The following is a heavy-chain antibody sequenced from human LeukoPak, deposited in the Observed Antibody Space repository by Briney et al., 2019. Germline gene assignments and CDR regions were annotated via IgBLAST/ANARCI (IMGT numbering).Heavy chain of an antibody. Sequence: GGSLRLSCAASGFTFSSYWMHWVRHAPGQGLVWVSRINSDGSSTSYADSVKGRFTISRDNAKNTMYLQMRSLRAEDTAVYYCARTEDVRVYYYYYMDVWGKGTTVTVPS. J-gene: IGHJ6*03. D-gene: IGHD2-15*01. CDR2: INSDGSST. CDR1: GFTFSSYW. V-gene: IGHV3-74*01. CDR3: ARTEDVRVYYYYYMDV.